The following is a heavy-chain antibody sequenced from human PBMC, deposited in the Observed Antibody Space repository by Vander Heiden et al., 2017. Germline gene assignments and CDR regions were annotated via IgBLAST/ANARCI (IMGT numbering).Heavy chain of an antibody. V-gene: IGHV3-48*03. D-gene: IGHD6-19*01. CDR1: GFTFSSYE. CDR3: ARDPRLAVAGTSYFDY. CDR2: SSSSGSTI. Sequence: EVQLVESGGGLVQPGGSLSLSCAASGFTFSSYEMNWVRQAPGKGLGWVSYSSSSGSTIDYADSVKGGFTISRDNAKNSLYLQMNSLRAEDTAVYYCARDPRLAVAGTSYFDYWGQGTLVTVSS. J-gene: IGHJ4*02.